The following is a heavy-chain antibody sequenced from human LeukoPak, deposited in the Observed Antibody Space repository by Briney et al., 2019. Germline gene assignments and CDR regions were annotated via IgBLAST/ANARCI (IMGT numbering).Heavy chain of an antibody. Sequence: SETLSLTCTVSGGSISSSSYYWGWIRQPPGKGLEWIGSIYYSGSTYYNPSLKSRVTISVDTSKNQFSLKLSSVTAADTAVYYCARDSCSSTGCYYNWFDPWGQGTLVTVSS. V-gene: IGHV4-39*07. CDR3: ARDSCSSTGCYYNWFDP. CDR1: GGSISSSSYY. J-gene: IGHJ5*02. D-gene: IGHD2-2*01. CDR2: IYYSGST.